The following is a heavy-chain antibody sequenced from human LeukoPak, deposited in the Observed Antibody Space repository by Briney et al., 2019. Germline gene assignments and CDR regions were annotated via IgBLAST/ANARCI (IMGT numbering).Heavy chain of an antibody. D-gene: IGHD3-22*01. CDR2: ISTSGST. Sequence: SETLSLTCNVSGGSISSGSYYWSWIRQPAGKGLEWIGRISTSGSTNYNPSLKSRVTVSVDTSKNQFSLKLSSVTAADTAVYYCARERGYDSSGYYPTYLDNWGQGTLVTVSS. CDR3: ARERGYDSSGYYPTYLDN. V-gene: IGHV4-61*02. J-gene: IGHJ4*02. CDR1: GGSISSGSYY.